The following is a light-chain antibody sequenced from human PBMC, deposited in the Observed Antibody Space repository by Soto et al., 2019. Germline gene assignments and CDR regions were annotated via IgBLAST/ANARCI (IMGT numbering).Light chain of an antibody. J-gene: IGKJ2*01. V-gene: IGKV1-5*01. CDR3: QQYTTYPYT. CDR2: DAS. CDR1: QSVTNW. Sequence: IQMTQSPSTLSASVGDRVTITCRASQSVTNWLAWYQQKPGKAPNLLIYDASRLQSGIPSRFSGSGSGTEFTLTISSLQPDDFATYYCQQYTTYPYTFGQGTK.